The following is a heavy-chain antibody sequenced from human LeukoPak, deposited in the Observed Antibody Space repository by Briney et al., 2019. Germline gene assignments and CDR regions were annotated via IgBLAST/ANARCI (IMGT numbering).Heavy chain of an antibody. J-gene: IGHJ6*02. Sequence: SETLSLTCTVSGGSISSSSYYWGWIRQPPGKGLEWIGYIYYSGSTYYNPSLKSRVTISVDTSKNQFSLKLSSVTAADTAVYYCAAVTYYDFWSGYSLRDMDVWGQGTTVTVSS. V-gene: IGHV4-31*03. CDR2: IYYSGST. CDR1: GGSISSSSYY. D-gene: IGHD3-3*01. CDR3: AAVTYYDFWSGYSLRDMDV.